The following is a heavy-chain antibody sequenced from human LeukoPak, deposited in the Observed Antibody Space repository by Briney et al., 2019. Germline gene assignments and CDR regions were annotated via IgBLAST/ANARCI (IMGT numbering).Heavy chain of an antibody. D-gene: IGHD3-10*02. J-gene: IGHJ6*04. CDR3: AELGITMIGGV. Sequence: GGSLSLSCAASGFTFSSYNMNWVRQAPGKGLEWVSYISSSGSTIYYADSVKGRFTISRDNAKNSLHLQMNSLRAEDTAVYYCAELGITMIGGVWGKGTTVTISS. CDR1: GFTFSSYN. CDR2: ISSSGSTI. V-gene: IGHV3-48*03.